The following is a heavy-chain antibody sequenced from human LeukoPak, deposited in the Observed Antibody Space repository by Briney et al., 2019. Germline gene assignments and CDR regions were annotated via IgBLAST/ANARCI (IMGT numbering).Heavy chain of an antibody. CDR1: GFTFSSYS. CDR3: ARDGLGSGWYGGSPRDYYYYGMDV. J-gene: IGHJ6*02. Sequence: GGSLRLSCAASGFTFSSYSMNWVRQAPGKGLEWVPYISSSSSTIYYADSVKGRFTISRVNAKNSLYLQMNSLRDEDTAVYYCARDGLGSGWYGGSPRDYYYYGMDVWGQGTTVTVSS. V-gene: IGHV3-48*02. CDR2: ISSSSSTI. D-gene: IGHD6-19*01.